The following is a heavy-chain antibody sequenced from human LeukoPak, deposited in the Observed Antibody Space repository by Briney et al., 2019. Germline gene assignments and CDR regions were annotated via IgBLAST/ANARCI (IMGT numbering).Heavy chain of an antibody. J-gene: IGHJ4*02. Sequence: PSETLSLTCAVYGGSFSGYYWSWIRQPPGKGLEWIGEINHSGSTNYNPSLKSRVTISVDTSKNQFSLKLSSVTAADTAVYYCAENYDYGGNDYWGQGTLVTVSS. D-gene: IGHD4-23*01. CDR2: INHSGST. CDR1: GGSFSGYY. CDR3: AENYDYGGNDY. V-gene: IGHV4-34*01.